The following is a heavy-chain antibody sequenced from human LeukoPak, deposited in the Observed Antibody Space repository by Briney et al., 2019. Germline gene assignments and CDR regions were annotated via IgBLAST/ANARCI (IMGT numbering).Heavy chain of an antibody. V-gene: IGHV4-34*01. J-gene: IGHJ4*02. CDR3: ARGRGAVHFDY. Sequence: PSETLSLTCAVYGGSFSGCYWSWIRQPPGKGLEWIGEINHSGSTNYNPSLKSRVTISVDTSKNQFSLKLSSVTAADTAVYYCARGRGAVHFDYWGQGTLVTVSS. D-gene: IGHD3-10*01. CDR2: INHSGST. CDR1: GGSFSGCY.